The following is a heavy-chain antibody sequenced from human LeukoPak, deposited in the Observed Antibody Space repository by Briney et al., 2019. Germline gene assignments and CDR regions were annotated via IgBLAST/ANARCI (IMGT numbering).Heavy chain of an antibody. CDR1: SGSISSSTYY. CDR2: IYYSGRT. V-gene: IGHV4-39*07. CDR3: ASHRYYYYYMDV. Sequence: RPSETLSLTCTVSSGSISSSTYYWGWIRQPPGKALEWIGSIYYSGRTYYNPSLKSRVTISVDTSKNQFSLKLSSVTAADTAVYCASHRYYYYYMDVWGKGTTVTVSS. J-gene: IGHJ6*03.